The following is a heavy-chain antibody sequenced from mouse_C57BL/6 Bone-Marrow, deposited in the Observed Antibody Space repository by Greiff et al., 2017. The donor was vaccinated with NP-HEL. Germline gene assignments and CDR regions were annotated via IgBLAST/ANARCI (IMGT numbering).Heavy chain of an antibody. D-gene: IGHD1-1*01. J-gene: IGHJ3*01. Sequence: EVKVEESGGGLVQPGGSLKLSCAASGFTFSDYGMAWVRQAPRKGPEWVAFISNLAYSIYYADTVTGRFTISRENAKNTLYLEMSSLRSEDTAMYYCARQDYGSSPWFAYWGQGTLVTVSA. CDR2: ISNLAYSI. V-gene: IGHV5-15*04. CDR1: GFTFSDYG. CDR3: ARQDYGSSPWFAY.